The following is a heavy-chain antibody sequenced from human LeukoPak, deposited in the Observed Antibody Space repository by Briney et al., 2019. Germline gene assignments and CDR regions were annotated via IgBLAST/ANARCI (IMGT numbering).Heavy chain of an antibody. CDR1: GFTFSSYS. CDR3: ARSRLGDC. V-gene: IGHV3-48*01. J-gene: IGHJ4*02. D-gene: IGHD3-10*01. Sequence: GGSLRLSCAASGFTFSSYSMNWVRQAPGKGLEWVSYISSSSSTIYYADSVKGRFTISRDNAKNSLYLQMNSLRAEDTAVYYCARSRLGDCWGQGTLVTVSS. CDR2: ISSSSSTI.